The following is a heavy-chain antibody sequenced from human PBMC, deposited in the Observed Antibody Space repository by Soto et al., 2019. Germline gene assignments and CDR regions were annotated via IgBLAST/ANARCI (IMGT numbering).Heavy chain of an antibody. CDR2: IYPGDSDT. V-gene: IGHV5-51*01. CDR1: GYSFTSYW. D-gene: IGHD3-22*01. Sequence: GESLKLSCKGSGYSFTSYWIGWVRQMPGKGLGWMGIIYPGDSDTRYSPAFRGQVTTSADKPTSPPYLQWSSLKASDTAMYYCARPLLRSYYYGRSGYYYPPGYWGQGTLVPVSS. CDR3: ARPLLRSYYYGRSGYYYPPGY. J-gene: IGHJ4*02.